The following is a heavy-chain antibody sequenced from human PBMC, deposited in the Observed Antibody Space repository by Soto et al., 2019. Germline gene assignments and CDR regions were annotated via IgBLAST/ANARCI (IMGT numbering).Heavy chain of an antibody. Sequence: GGSLRLSCAASGFTFSSYWMHWVRQAPGKGLVWVSRVKSDGSTTNYVDSVKGRFSISRDNAKNTLYLQMNSLRGEDTAVYYCARGHGSGIYSAFDIWGQGALVTVSS. D-gene: IGHD3-10*01. V-gene: IGHV3-74*01. J-gene: IGHJ3*02. CDR3: ARGHGSGIYSAFDI. CDR1: GFTFSSYW. CDR2: VKSDGSTT.